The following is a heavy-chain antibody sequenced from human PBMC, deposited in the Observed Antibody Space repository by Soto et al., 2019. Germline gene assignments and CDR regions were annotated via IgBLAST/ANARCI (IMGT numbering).Heavy chain of an antibody. CDR3: ARGTNIAAAGTIYYGMDV. Sequence: KVSFKAFGGPLRSYAISRVRQAPGKGVEWMGGIIPIFGTANHAQKFQGRVTITADESTSTAYMELSSLRSEDTAVYYCARGTNIAAAGTIYYGMDVWSQGTTVTASS. CDR1: GGPLRSYA. J-gene: IGHJ6*01. CDR2: IIPIFGTA. V-gene: IGHV1-69*01. D-gene: IGHD6-13*01.